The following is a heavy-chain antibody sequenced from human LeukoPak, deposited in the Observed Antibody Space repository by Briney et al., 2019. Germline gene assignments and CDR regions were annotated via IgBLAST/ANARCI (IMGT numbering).Heavy chain of an antibody. V-gene: IGHV4-39*01. Sequence: SETLSLTCTVSGGSISSSSYYWGWIRQPPGKGLEWIGSIYYSGSTHYNPSPKSRVTISVDTSKNQFSLKLSSVTAADTAVYYCARRQASYGSGSYGHDYWGQGTLVTVSS. CDR1: GGSISSSSYY. CDR2: IYYSGST. J-gene: IGHJ4*02. D-gene: IGHD3-10*01. CDR3: ARRQASYGSGSYGHDY.